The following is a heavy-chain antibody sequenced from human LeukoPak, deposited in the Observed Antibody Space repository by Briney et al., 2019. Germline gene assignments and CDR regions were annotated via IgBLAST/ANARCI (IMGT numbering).Heavy chain of an antibody. CDR2: IYYSGST. D-gene: IGHD2-15*01. V-gene: IGHV4-61*08. CDR1: GGSISSGGYY. CDR3: ARDPSRSCAGGNCFSS. Sequence: PSETLSLTCNVSGGSISSGGYYWTWIRQPPGEGLEWIGYIYYSGSTNYNPSLKSRVTISVDTSKNQFSLKLSSVTAADTAVYYCARDPSRSCAGGNCFSSWGQGTLVIVSS. J-gene: IGHJ5*02.